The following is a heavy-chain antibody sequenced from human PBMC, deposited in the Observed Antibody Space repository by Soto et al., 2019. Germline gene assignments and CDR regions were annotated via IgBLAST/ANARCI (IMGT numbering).Heavy chain of an antibody. CDR1: GDSITASGYS. V-gene: IGHV4-30-2*06. Sequence: PSETLSLTCTVSGDSITASGYSWSWIRQSPGKGLEWIAYIYHSGTTSHNPSLQSRVTMSVDKFENQFSLKLTSVTAADTAVYYCARGLGAARYFDFWGQGTLVTVSS. CDR2: IYHSGTT. J-gene: IGHJ4*02. CDR3: ARGLGAARYFDF.